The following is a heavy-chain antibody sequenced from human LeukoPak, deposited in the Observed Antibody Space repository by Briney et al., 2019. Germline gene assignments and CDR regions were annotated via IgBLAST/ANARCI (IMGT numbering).Heavy chain of an antibody. CDR3: ARGIGYSYGLNSYGMDV. J-gene: IGHJ6*02. CDR2: INHSGST. Sequence: SETLSLTCAVYGGSFSGYYWSWIRQPPGKGLEWIGEINHSGSTNHNPSLKSRVTISVDTSKNQFSLKLSSVTAADTAVYYCARGIGYSYGLNSYGMDVWGQGTTVTVSS. CDR1: GGSFSGYY. D-gene: IGHD5-18*01. V-gene: IGHV4-34*01.